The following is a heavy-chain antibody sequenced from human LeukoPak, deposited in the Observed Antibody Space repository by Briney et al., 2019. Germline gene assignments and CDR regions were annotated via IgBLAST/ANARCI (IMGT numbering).Heavy chain of an antibody. D-gene: IGHD4-17*01. CDR3: ARDVHGDYGSGWFDP. CDR2: IMPLFGTA. J-gene: IGHJ5*02. V-gene: IGHV1-69*05. CDR1: GGTFNNSA. Sequence: SVKVSCETSGGTFNNSAISWVRQAPGQGLEWLGGIMPLFGTAGYAQKFQGRVTITKDESTRTVYLELTSLTSDDTAVYYCARDVHGDYGSGWFDPWGQGTLVPVSS.